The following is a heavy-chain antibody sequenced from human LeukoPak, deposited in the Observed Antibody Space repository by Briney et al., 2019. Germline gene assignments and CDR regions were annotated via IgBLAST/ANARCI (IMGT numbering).Heavy chain of an antibody. Sequence: WETLSLTCSVSCGSINSQYGTWVRQPPGRGLEWIGYIYQSGNTNNHPSRKGRVLIPKDNPKKQFSLKLISVAGADTAFYYCATAGEKTTIKNAAFDIWGQGTMVTVSS. J-gene: IGHJ3*02. CDR2: IYQSGNT. CDR1: CGSINSQY. V-gene: IGHV4-59*11. CDR3: ATAGEKTTIKNAAFDI. D-gene: IGHD3-10*01.